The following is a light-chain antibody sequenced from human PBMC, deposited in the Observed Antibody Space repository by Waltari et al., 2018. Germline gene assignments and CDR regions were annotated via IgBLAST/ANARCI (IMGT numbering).Light chain of an antibody. J-gene: IGKJ2*02. Sequence: EIVLTQSPGTLSLSPGERATLSCRASQSVSRNFVAWYRQTPGQAPMLLIYDAASRPTGTPDRFSGSGSGTDFTLTISILEPEDFAVYYCQQYADSPCTFGQGTKLEIK. V-gene: IGKV3-20*01. CDR1: QSVSRNF. CDR3: QQYADSPCT. CDR2: DAA.